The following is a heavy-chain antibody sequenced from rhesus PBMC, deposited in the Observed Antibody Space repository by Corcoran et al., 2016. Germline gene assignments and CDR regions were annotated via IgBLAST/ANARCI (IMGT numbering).Heavy chain of an antibody. CDR3: ARQYYWGSGYSEY. Sequence: QVQLQESGPGLVKPSETLSLPCAVSGYSISRGYYLGWIRQPPGKGLEYIGYIRGSNGSTYYNPSLKSGVTMSKDTSKNQFSLKLSCVTAADTAVYFCARQYYWGSGYSEYWGQGVLVTVSS. D-gene: IGHD2-21*01. CDR2: IRGSNGST. CDR1: GYSISRGYY. J-gene: IGHJ4*01. V-gene: IGHV4-99*01.